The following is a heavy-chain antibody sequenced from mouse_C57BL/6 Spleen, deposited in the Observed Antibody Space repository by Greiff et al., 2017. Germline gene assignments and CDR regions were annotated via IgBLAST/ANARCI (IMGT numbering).Heavy chain of an antibody. V-gene: IGHV1-20*01. Sequence: EVMLVESGPELVKPGDSVKISCKASGYSFTGYFMNWVMQSHGKSLEWIGRINPYNGDTFYNQKFKGKATLTVDKSSSTAHMELRSLTSEDSAVYYGARVYYGNQYDFDYWGQGTTLTVSS. CDR2: INPYNGDT. CDR1: GYSFTGYF. J-gene: IGHJ2*01. CDR3: ARVYYGNQYDFDY. D-gene: IGHD2-1*01.